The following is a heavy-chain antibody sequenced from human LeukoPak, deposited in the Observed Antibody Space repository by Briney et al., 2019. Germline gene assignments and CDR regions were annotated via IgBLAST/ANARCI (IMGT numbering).Heavy chain of an antibody. CDR3: ARVKGVLLWFGESYDY. J-gene: IGHJ4*02. D-gene: IGHD3-10*01. CDR2: INPNSGGT. CDR1: GYTFTGYY. V-gene: IGHV1-2*02. Sequence: ASVKVSCKASGYTFTGYYMHWVRQAPGQGLEWMGWINPNSGGTNYAQKFQGRVTMTRDTSISTAYMELSRLRSDDTAVYYCARVKGVLLWFGESYDYWGQGALVTVSS.